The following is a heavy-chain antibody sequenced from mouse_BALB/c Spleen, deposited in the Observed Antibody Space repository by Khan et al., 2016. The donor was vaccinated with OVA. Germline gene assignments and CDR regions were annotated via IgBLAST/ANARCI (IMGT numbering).Heavy chain of an antibody. CDR3: AREGNYYGPLDY. CDR1: GYSITSDYA. CDR2: ISYSGST. Sequence: VQLKQSGPGLVKPSQSLSLTCTVTGYSITSDYAWNWIRQFPGNKLEWMGYISYSGSTSYNPSLKSRISITRDTSKNQFFLQFNSVTTEDTATYYCAREGNYYGPLDYWGQGTTLTVSS. D-gene: IGHD1-1*01. J-gene: IGHJ2*01. V-gene: IGHV3-2*02.